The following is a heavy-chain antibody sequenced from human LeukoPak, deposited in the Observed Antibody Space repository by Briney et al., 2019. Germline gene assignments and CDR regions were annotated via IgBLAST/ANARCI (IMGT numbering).Heavy chain of an antibody. Sequence: GGSLRLSCAASGVTFSHYGMHWGRQAPGKGREWVAVIWSDGTNQYYGDSVKGRFTISRDDSGNTVYFQMNSLRPEDTGVYYCAKDAQRGFDYSNSLEYWGQGTPVTVST. CDR3: AKDAQRGFDYSNSLEY. V-gene: IGHV3-33*06. D-gene: IGHD4-11*01. CDR1: GVTFSHYG. CDR2: IWSDGTNQ. J-gene: IGHJ4*02.